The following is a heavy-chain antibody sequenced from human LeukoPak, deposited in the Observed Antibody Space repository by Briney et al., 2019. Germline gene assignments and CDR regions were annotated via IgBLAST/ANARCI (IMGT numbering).Heavy chain of an antibody. D-gene: IGHD4-17*01. CDR1: GGSISSGSYY. J-gene: IGHJ6*03. Sequence: PSQTLSLTCTVSGGSISSGSYYWSWIRQPAGEGLEWIGRIYTSGSTNYNPSLKSRVTISVDKSKNQFSLKLTSVTAADTAVYYCARWGTTVSGRHYYMDGWGKGTTVTVSS. CDR2: IYTSGST. CDR3: ARWGTTVSGRHYYMDG. V-gene: IGHV4-61*02.